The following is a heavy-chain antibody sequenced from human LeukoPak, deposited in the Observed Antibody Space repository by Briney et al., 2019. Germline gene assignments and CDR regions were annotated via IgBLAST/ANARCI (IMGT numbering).Heavy chain of an antibody. D-gene: IGHD3-3*01. Sequence: PGRSLRLSCAASGFTFSSYAMHWVRQAPGKGLEWVAVLSYDGSNKYYADSVKGRFTISRDNSKNTLYLQMNSLRAEDTAVYYCARDGRFGVVKMENWFDPWGQGTLVTVSS. J-gene: IGHJ5*02. V-gene: IGHV3-30-3*01. CDR2: LSYDGSNK. CDR1: GFTFSSYA. CDR3: ARDGRFGVVKMENWFDP.